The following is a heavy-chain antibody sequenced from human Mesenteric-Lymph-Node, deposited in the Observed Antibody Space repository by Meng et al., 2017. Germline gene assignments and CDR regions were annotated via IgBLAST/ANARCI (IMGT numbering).Heavy chain of an antibody. V-gene: IGHV3-11*01. CDR1: GFTFSGYY. CDR2: INGPGSVI. J-gene: IGHJ5*02. D-gene: IGHD3-22*01. Sequence: QVQLVESGGGVVKPGGSRRRSCEDSGFTFSGYYMSWIRQAPGKGLEWVSYINGPGSVIYYADSVKGRFTISRDNAKNSPYLQMNSLRAEDTAVYYCARDLVNFDSSGGPWGQGTLVTVSS. CDR3: ARDLVNFDSSGGP.